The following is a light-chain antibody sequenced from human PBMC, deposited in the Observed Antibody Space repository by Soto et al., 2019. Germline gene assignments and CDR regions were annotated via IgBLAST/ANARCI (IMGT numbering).Light chain of an antibody. CDR3: QQYGGSPTWT. J-gene: IGKJ1*01. CDR1: QSVSTSY. Sequence: EIVLTQSPGTLSLSPGERATLSCRASQSVSTSYLAWYQQKPGQAPRLVIYGASSRATGIPDRFSGSGSGTGFSLTISRLESDDFAVDYCQQYGGSPTWTCGQGTRVEIK. CDR2: GAS. V-gene: IGKV3-20*01.